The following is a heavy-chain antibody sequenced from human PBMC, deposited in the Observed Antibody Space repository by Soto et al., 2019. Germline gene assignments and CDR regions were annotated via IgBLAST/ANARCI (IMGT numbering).Heavy chain of an antibody. Sequence: ASVKVSCNEPGDTFTSYYIHWVRQAPGHRPEWMGIINPTGGSTTFAPTFQGRITITTDKYTGTVSMELRSLRYDGTAVYSCARSSGGVFGIIIVGSNWLGPWGQGSLVTV. CDR1: GDTFTSYY. J-gene: IGHJ5*02. CDR2: INPTGGST. CDR3: ARSSGGVFGIIIVGSNWLGP. D-gene: IGHD1-26*01. V-gene: IGHV1-46*01.